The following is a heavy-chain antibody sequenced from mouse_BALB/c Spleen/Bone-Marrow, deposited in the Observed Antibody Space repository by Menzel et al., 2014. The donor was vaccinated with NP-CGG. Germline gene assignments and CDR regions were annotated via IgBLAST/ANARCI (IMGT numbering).Heavy chain of an antibody. J-gene: IGHJ2*01. CDR2: IDPANGNT. Sequence: VQLQQSGVELVKPGASVKLSCTASGFNIKDTYMHWVKQRPEQGLEWIGRIDPANGNTKYDPKFQGKASITADTSSNTAYLQLSGLTSEDTAVYYCASYVYGYYFDYWGQGTTLTVSS. CDR3: ASYVYGYYFDY. CDR1: GFNIKDTY. V-gene: IGHV14-3*02. D-gene: IGHD2-2*01.